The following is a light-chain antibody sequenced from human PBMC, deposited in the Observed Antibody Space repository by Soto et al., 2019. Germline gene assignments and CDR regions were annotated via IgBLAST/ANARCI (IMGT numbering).Light chain of an antibody. CDR1: SSNIGSNT. CDR3: AAWDDSLNGWV. J-gene: IGLJ3*02. CDR2: SHN. Sequence: QSVLTQPPSASGTPGQRVTISCSGSSSNIGSNTVNWYQQLPGTAPKLLIYSHNQRPSGVPDRFSGSKSATSASLAISGLQSEDEADYYCAAWDDSLNGWVFGGGTKVTVL. V-gene: IGLV1-44*01.